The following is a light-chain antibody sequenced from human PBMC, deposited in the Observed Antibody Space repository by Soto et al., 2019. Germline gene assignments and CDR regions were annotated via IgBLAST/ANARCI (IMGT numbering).Light chain of an antibody. CDR2: GAS. V-gene: IGKV3D-20*02. Sequence: EIVLTQSPGTLSLSPGERATLSCRASQSVSSTYLAWYQQKPGQAPRLLIYGASSRATGIPDRISGSGSGIDFTLTISSLEPEDFAVYYCQQRSNWQGATFGGGTKVDIK. J-gene: IGKJ4*01. CDR3: QQRSNWQGAT. CDR1: QSVSSTY.